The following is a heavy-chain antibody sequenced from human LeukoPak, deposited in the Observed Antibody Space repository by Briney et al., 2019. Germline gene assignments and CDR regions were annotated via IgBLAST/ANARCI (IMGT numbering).Heavy chain of an antibody. Sequence: SETLSLTCTVSGGSISSYYWSWIRQPPGKGLEWIGYIYYSGSTNYNPSLKSRVTISVDTSKNQFSLKLSSVTAADTAVYYCARVRTGRSYYGSGSEFDYWGPGTLVTVSS. J-gene: IGHJ4*02. CDR1: GGSISSYY. CDR2: IYYSGST. V-gene: IGHV4-59*08. D-gene: IGHD3-10*01. CDR3: ARVRTGRSYYGSGSEFDY.